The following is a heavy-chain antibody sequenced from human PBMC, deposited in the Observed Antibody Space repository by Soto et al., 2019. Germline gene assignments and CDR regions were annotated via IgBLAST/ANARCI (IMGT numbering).Heavy chain of an antibody. CDR1: GFTFDDYA. Sequence: EVPLVESGGGLVQPGRSLRLSCAASGFTFDDYAMHWVRQAPGKGLEWVSGISWNSGSIGYADSVKGRFSISRDNARNSLYLQMNSLRAEDTALYYCARGETLTLYFDYWGQGTLVTVSS. CDR3: ARGETLTLYFDY. J-gene: IGHJ4*02. D-gene: IGHD4-17*01. V-gene: IGHV3-9*01. CDR2: ISWNSGSI.